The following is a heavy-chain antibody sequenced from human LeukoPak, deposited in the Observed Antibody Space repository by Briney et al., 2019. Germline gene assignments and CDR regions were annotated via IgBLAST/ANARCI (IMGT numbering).Heavy chain of an antibody. CDR3: ARGYFEPDY. Sequence: GGSLRLSCAASGFTFSSSTINWVRQAPGKGLEWISYISSTSNTIYYADSVKGRFTISRDNAKNSLYLQMNSLRVEDTAVYYCARGYFEPDYWGQGTLVTVSS. CDR2: ISSTSNTI. CDR1: GFTFSSST. V-gene: IGHV3-48*01. D-gene: IGHD3-9*01. J-gene: IGHJ4*02.